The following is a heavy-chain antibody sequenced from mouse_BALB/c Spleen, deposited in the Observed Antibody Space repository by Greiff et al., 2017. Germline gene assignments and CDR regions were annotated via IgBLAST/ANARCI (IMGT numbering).Heavy chain of an antibody. CDR3: ARGQYGNTRDFDY. CDR1: GYAFTNYL. D-gene: IGHD2-10*02. J-gene: IGHJ2*01. CDR2: INPGSGGT. Sequence: QVQLQQSGAELVRPGTSVKVSCKASGYAFTNYLIEWVKQRPGQGLEWIGVINPGSGGTNYNEKFKGKATLTADKSSSTAYMQLSSLTSDESAVYFCARGQYGNTRDFDYWGQGTTLTVSS. V-gene: IGHV1-54*01.